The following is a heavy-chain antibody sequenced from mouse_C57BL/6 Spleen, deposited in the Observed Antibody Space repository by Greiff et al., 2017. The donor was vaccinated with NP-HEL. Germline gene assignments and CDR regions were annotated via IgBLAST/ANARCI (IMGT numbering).Heavy chain of an antibody. J-gene: IGHJ2*01. Sequence: EVKVEESGGGLVKPGGSLKLSCAASGFTFSSYAMSWVRQTPEKRLEWVATISDGGSYTYYPDNVKGRFTISRDNAKNNLYLQMSHLKSEDTAMYYCARGDRAYYFDYWGQGTTLTVSS. CDR3: ARGDRAYYFDY. V-gene: IGHV5-4*03. CDR1: GFTFSSYA. D-gene: IGHD3-3*01. CDR2: ISDGGSYT.